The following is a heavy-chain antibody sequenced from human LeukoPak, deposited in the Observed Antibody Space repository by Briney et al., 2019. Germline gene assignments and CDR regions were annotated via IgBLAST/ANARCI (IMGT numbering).Heavy chain of an antibody. CDR1: GYTFTGYY. V-gene: IGHV1-2*02. CDR2: INPNSGGT. J-gene: IGHJ5*02. CDR3: ARQATMSLNWFDP. Sequence: ASVKVSCKASGYTFTGYYMHWVRPAPGQGLEWMGWINPNSGGTDYAQKFQGRVTMTRDTSVSTAYMELSRLRSDDTAVYYCARQATMSLNWFDPWGQGTLVTVSS. D-gene: IGHD3-22*01.